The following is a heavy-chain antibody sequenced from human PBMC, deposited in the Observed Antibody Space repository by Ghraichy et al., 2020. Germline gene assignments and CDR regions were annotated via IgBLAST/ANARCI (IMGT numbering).Heavy chain of an antibody. Sequence: SVKVSCKASGGTFSSYAISWVRQAPGQGLEWMGGIIPIFGTANYAQKFQGRVTITADESTSTAYMELSSLRSEDTAVYYCARDHWGYSYGYRDYYYGMDVWAQGPPVT. D-gene: IGHD5-18*01. J-gene: IGHJ6*02. V-gene: IGHV1-69*13. CDR1: GGTFSSYA. CDR2: IIPIFGTA. CDR3: ARDHWGYSYGYRDYYYGMDV.